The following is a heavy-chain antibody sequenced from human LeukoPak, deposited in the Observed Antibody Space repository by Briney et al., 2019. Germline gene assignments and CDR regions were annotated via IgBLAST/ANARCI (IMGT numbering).Heavy chain of an antibody. V-gene: IGHV3-21*01. Sequence: GGSLRLSCAASGFTFSSYSMNWVRQAPGKGLEWVSSISGASSYIYYADSVKGRFTISRDNANNSLSLQMDSLRAEDTAVYYCVRDRPTIAAAYSGGKYWGQGTLVTVSS. J-gene: IGHJ4*02. CDR3: VRDRPTIAAAYSGGKY. D-gene: IGHD6-13*01. CDR1: GFTFSSYS. CDR2: ISGASSYI.